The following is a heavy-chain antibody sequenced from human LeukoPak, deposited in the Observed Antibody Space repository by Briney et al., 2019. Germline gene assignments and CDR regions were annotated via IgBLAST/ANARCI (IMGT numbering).Heavy chain of an antibody. CDR2: INPNSGGT. V-gene: IGHV1-2*06. J-gene: IGHJ4*02. Sequence: ASVKVSCKAPGYTFTGYYMHWVRQVPGQGLEWMGRINPNSGGTNYAQKFQGRVTMTRDTSISTAYMELSRLRSDDTAVYYCARVGYSYGYDFDYWGQGTLVTVSS. D-gene: IGHD5-18*01. CDR1: GYTFTGYY. CDR3: ARVGYSYGYDFDY.